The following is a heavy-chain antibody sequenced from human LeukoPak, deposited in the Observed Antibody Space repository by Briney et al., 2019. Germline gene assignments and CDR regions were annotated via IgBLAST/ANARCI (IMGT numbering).Heavy chain of an antibody. V-gene: IGHV4-39*07. J-gene: IGHJ3*02. D-gene: IGHD3-22*01. CDR1: GGSISSSSYY. CDR3: ARIDTDYYDSSGYGFAFDI. CDR2: INHSGST. Sequence: RPSETLSLTCTVSGGSISSSSYYWGWIRQPPGKGLEWIGGINHSGSTNYNPSLKSRVTISVDTSKNQFSLKLSSVTAADTAVYYCARIDTDYYDSSGYGFAFDIWGQGTMVTVSS.